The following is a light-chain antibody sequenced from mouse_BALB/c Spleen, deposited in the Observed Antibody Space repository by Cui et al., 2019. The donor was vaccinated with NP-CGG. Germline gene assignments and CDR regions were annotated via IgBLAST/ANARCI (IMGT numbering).Light chain of an antibody. J-gene: IGLJ1*01. V-gene: IGLV1*01. CDR1: TGAVTTSNY. CDR2: VIN. CDR3: ALWYSNHWV. Sequence: QSVVTPESALTTSPGETVTLTCRSSTGAVTTSNYANWVQEKPDHLFTGLIGVINNRAPGVPARFSGSLIGDKAALTITGAQTEDEAIYFCALWYSNHWVFGGGTKLTVL.